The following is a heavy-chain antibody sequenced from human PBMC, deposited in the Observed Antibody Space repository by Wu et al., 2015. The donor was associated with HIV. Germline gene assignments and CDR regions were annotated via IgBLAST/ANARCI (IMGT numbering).Heavy chain of an antibody. CDR2: INPNSGGT. V-gene: IGHV1-2*02. D-gene: IGHD3-22*01. CDR1: GYTFTGYY. Sequence: QVQLVQSGAEVKKPGASVKVSCKASGYTFTGYYMHWVRQAPGQGLEWMGWINPNSGGTNYAQKFQGRVTMTRDTSTSTAYMELSRLRSDDTAVYYCARDRSSYYDSSGYYEIDYWGQGTLVTVSS. J-gene: IGHJ4*02. CDR3: ARDRSSYYDSSGYYEIDY.